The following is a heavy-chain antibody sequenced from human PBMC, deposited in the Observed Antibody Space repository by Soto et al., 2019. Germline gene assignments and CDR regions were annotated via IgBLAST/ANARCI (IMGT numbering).Heavy chain of an antibody. CDR2: IYNSGNT. CDR3: KIELGWYKNWFDP. D-gene: IGHD6-19*01. Sequence: PSETLSLTCTVSGGSVSSASDYWSWVRQPPGKGLEWIRCIYNSGNTNYNPSLKSRVAMSVDTSKNQFSLKMNSVTAADMAVYYCKIELGWYKNWFDPWGQGTLVTVSS. J-gene: IGHJ5*02. CDR1: GGSVSSASDY. V-gene: IGHV4-61*01.